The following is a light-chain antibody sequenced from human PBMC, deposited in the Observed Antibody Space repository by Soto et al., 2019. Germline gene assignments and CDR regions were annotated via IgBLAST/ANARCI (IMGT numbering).Light chain of an antibody. Sequence: QSALTQPASVSGSPGQSITISCTGTSSDVGGYNYVSWYQQHPGKAPKLMIYEVSNRPSGVSNRFSGSKSGNTASLTSSGLQAEDEADYYCSSYTSSSVFGTGTKLTVL. CDR1: SSDVGGYNY. CDR2: EVS. V-gene: IGLV2-14*01. CDR3: SSYTSSSV. J-gene: IGLJ1*01.